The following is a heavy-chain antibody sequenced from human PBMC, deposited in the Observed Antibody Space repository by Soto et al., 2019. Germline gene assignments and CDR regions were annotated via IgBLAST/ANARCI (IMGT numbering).Heavy chain of an antibody. Sequence: GGSLRLSCAASGFTFSSYSMNWVRQAPGKGLEWVSSISSSSSYIYYADSVKGRFTISRDNAKNSLYLQMNSLRAEDTAAYYCARVGSGGYYYGMDVWGQGTTVTVSS. CDR2: ISSSSSYI. V-gene: IGHV3-21*01. CDR3: ARVGSGGYYYGMDV. CDR1: GFTFSSYS. J-gene: IGHJ6*02. D-gene: IGHD3-10*01.